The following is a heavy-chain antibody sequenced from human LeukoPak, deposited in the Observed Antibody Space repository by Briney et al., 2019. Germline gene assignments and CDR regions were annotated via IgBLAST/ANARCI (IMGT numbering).Heavy chain of an antibody. D-gene: IGHD3-22*01. V-gene: IGHV3-23*01. CDR3: AELVTMIVVVTYYFDY. CDR1: GFTFSSYA. Sequence: GGSLRLSCAASGFTFSSYAMSWVRQAPGKGLEWVSAISGSGGSTYYADSVKGRFTISRDNSKNTLYLQMNSLRAEDTAVYYCAELVTMIVVVTYYFDYWGQGTLVTVSS. J-gene: IGHJ4*02. CDR2: ISGSGGST.